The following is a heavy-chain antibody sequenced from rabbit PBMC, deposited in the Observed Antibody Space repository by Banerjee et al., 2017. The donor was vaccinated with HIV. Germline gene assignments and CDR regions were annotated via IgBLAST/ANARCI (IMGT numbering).Heavy chain of an antibody. Sequence: QEQLVESGGGLVQPEGSLTLTCTASGFTISSGYYMCWVRQAPGKGLEWIGCIYTGSGSTYYASWAKGRFTISKTSSTTVTLQMTSLTVADTATYFCARRNYDGYGGFELWGPGTLVTVS. V-gene: IGHV1S45*01. D-gene: IGHD6-1*01. CDR2: IYTGSGST. J-gene: IGHJ4*01. CDR3: ARRNYDGYGGFEL. CDR1: GFTISSGYY.